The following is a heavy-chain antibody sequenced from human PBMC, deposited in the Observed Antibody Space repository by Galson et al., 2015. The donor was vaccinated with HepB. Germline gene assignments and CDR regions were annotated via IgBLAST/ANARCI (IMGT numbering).Heavy chain of an antibody. J-gene: IGHJ4*02. CDR1: GFSFSTYS. CDR2: INQDGGEK. Sequence: SLRLSCAASGFSFSTYSMSWVRQAPGKGLEWVANINQDGGEKYYVDSVKGRFTISRDNAKNSLYLQMNSLRAEDTAVYYCARVLSGGYYADYWGQGTLVTVSS. V-gene: IGHV3-7*04. CDR3: ARVLSGGYYADY. D-gene: IGHD2-21*02.